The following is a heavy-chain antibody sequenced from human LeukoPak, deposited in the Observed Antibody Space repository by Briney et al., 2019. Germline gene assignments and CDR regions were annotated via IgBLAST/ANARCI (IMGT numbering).Heavy chain of an antibody. J-gene: IGHJ5*02. CDR3: ARRSTFLGYCSSTSCYGRNWFDP. CDR2: INHSGST. D-gene: IGHD2-2*01. CDR1: GGSFSGYY. Sequence: SETLSLTCAVYGGSFSGYYWSWIRQPPGKGLEWIGEINHSGSTNYNPSLKSRVTISADTSKNQFSLKLSSVTAADTAVYYCARRSTFLGYCSSTSCYGRNWFDPWGQGTLVTVSS. V-gene: IGHV4-34*01.